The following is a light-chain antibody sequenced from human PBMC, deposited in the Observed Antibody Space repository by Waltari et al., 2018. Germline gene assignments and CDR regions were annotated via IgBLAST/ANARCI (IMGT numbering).Light chain of an antibody. V-gene: IGKV4-1*01. Sequence: DIVMTQSPDSLAVSLGESASINCKSSQTVLYSDNNNYLGWYQQRPGQPPKLLISWASTRESGVPDRFSGSGSGTDFTLTINSLQAEDVAIYYCQQYYSTPVTFGQGTKLEIK. CDR2: WAS. CDR3: QQYYSTPVT. CDR1: QTVLYSDNNNY. J-gene: IGKJ2*01.